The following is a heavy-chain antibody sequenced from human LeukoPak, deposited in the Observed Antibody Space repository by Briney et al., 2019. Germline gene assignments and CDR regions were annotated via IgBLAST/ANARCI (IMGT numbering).Heavy chain of an antibody. CDR1: GFIFSSYA. J-gene: IGHJ4*02. CDR2: ISGSGGST. V-gene: IGHV3-23*01. D-gene: IGHD2-15*01. Sequence: PGGSLRLSCAASGFIFSSYAMSWVRQAPGKGLEWVSGISGSGGSTYYADSVKGRVTISRDNSKNTLYLQMNSLRAEDTAVYYCAKAAAYCSGGSCYSALDYWGQGTLVTVSS. CDR3: AKAAAYCSGGSCYSALDY.